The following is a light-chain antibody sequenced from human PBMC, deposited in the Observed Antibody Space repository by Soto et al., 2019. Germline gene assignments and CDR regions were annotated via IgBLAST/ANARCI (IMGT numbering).Light chain of an antibody. CDR3: QQYDNLPLT. CDR1: QDISNY. CDR2: DAS. J-gene: IGKJ4*01. Sequence: DIQMTQSPSSLSASVGDRVTITCQASQDISNYLNWYQQKPGKAPKLLIYDASNLETGVPSRFSGSGSGTEFTFTISSLQPEDIATYCCQQYDNLPLTFGGGTKVEIK. V-gene: IGKV1-33*01.